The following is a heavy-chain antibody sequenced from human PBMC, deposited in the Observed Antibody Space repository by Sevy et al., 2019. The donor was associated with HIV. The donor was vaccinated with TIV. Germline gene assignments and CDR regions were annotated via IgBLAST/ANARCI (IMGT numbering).Heavy chain of an antibody. Sequence: GGSLRLSCAASGFTFSTYNMNWVRQAPGKGLEWDSSIWSSSSYIYYADSVKGRFTISRDNAKNSLYLQMNSLKVEDTAVYYCARDRTYGSFIDYWGQGTLVTVSS. D-gene: IGHD3-10*01. CDR1: GFTFSTYN. CDR2: IWSSSSYI. J-gene: IGHJ4*02. V-gene: IGHV3-21*01. CDR3: ARDRTYGSFIDY.